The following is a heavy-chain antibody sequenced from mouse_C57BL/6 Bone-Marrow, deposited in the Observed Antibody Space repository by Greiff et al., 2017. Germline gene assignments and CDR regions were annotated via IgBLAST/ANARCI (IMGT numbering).Heavy chain of an antibody. J-gene: IGHJ3*01. CDR3: GRTTTVVADAY. D-gene: IGHD1-1*01. V-gene: IGHV1-50*01. CDR1: GYTFTSYW. Sequence: VQLQQPGAELVKPGASVKLSCKASGYTFTSYWMQWVKQRPGQGLEWIGEIDPSDSYTNYNQKFKGKATLTVDTSSSTAYMQLSSLTSEDSAVEYGGRTTTVVADAYWGQGTLVTGSA. CDR2: IDPSDSYT.